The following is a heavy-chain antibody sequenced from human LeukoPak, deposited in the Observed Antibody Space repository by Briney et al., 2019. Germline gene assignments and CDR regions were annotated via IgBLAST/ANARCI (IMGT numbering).Heavy chain of an antibody. V-gene: IGHV4-59*08. CDR2: IYYSGST. J-gene: IGHJ4*02. CDR1: GGSISSYY. D-gene: IGHD2-15*01. Sequence: SETLSLTCTVSGGSISSYYWSWIRQPPGKGLERIGYIYYSGSTNYNPSLKSRVTLSVDTSKNQFSLKLSSVTAADTALYYCARRGSLFYFDFWGQGTLVTVSS. CDR3: ARRGSLFYFDF.